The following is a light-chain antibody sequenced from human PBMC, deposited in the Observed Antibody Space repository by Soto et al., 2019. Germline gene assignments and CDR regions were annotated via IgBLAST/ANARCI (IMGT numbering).Light chain of an antibody. CDR3: QQSNSWPT. CDR1: HSISTN. CDR2: GAS. Sequence: EIIMTQSPATLSVSPGEGATLSCRTSHSISTNLAWYQHKRGQSPRLLVYGASTRATGVPARFSGSGSGAEFTLSISSLQSEDFAVYYCQQSNSWPTFGGGTKVEIK. V-gene: IGKV3-15*01. J-gene: IGKJ4*01.